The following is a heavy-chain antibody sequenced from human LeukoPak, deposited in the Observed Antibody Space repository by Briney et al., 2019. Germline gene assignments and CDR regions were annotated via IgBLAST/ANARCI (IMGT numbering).Heavy chain of an antibody. CDR1: GGSLSSGSYY. Sequence: SQTLSLTCTVSGGSLSSGSYYWSWIRQPAGRGLEWIGRLSASGDTDYNPSLKSRVTMSVDMSQNQLSLKLSSVTAADTAVYFCARGYNCGHRRAYYYMDVWGKGTTVTVSS. D-gene: IGHD5-18*01. V-gene: IGHV4-61*02. J-gene: IGHJ6*03. CDR2: LSASGDT. CDR3: ARGYNCGHRRAYYYMDV.